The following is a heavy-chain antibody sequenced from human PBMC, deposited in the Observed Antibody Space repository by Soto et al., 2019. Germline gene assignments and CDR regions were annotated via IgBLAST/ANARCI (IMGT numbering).Heavy chain of an antibody. CDR3: AHIVVAGLGYYFDY. J-gene: IGHJ4*02. D-gene: IGHD6-19*01. Sequence: SGVGVGWIRQPPGKALEWLALIYWDDDKRYSPFLKSRLTITKDTSKNQVVLTMSNMDPVDSARYYCAHIVVAGLGYYFDYWGQGTLVTVSS. CDR2: IYWDDDK. V-gene: IGHV2-5*02. CDR1: SGVG.